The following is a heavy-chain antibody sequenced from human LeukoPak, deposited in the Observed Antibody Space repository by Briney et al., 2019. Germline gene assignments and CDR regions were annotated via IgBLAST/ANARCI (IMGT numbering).Heavy chain of an antibody. CDR2: INHSGST. CDR3: ARGYIAAAGTRRNGFDP. J-gene: IGHJ5*02. Sequence: SETLSLTCAVYGGSFSGYYWSWIRQPPGKGLEWIGEINHSGSTNYNPSLKSRVTISVDTSKNQFSLKLSSVTAADTAVYYCARGYIAAAGTRRNGFDPWGQGTLVTVSS. D-gene: IGHD6-13*01. CDR1: GGSFSGYY. V-gene: IGHV4-34*01.